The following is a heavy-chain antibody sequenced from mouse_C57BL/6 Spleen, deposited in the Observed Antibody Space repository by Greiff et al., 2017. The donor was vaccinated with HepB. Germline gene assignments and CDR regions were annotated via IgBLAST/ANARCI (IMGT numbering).Heavy chain of an antibody. Sequence: QVHVKQPGAELVKPGASVKMSCKASGYTFTSYWITWVKQRPGQGLEWIGDIYPGSGSTNYNEKFKSKATLTVDTSSSTAYMQLSSLTSEDSAVYYCARRGSDYAWFAYWGQGTLVTVSA. CDR3: ARRGSDYAWFAY. J-gene: IGHJ3*01. V-gene: IGHV1-55*01. D-gene: IGHD2-4*01. CDR2: IYPGSGST. CDR1: GYTFTSYW.